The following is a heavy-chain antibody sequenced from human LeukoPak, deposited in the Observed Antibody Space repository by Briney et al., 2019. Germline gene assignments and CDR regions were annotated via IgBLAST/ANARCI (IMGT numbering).Heavy chain of an antibody. J-gene: IGHJ4*02. V-gene: IGHV4-34*01. CDR3: ATGGSYARGGNDY. D-gene: IGHD1-26*01. Sequence: PSETLSLTCAVYGGSFSGYYWSWIRQPPGKGLEWIGEINHSGSTNYNPSLKSRVTISVDTSKNQFSLKLSSVTAADTAVYYCATGGSYARGGNDYWGQGTLVTVSS. CDR1: GGSFSGYY. CDR2: INHSGST.